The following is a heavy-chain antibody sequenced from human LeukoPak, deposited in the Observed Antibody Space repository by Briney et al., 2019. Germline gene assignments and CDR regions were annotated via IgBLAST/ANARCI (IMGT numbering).Heavy chain of an antibody. CDR1: GFTFDDYA. V-gene: IGHV3-23*01. CDR3: AKRTSGSNWYSSDY. D-gene: IGHD6-13*01. Sequence: GGSLRLSCAASGFTFDDYAMHWVRQAPGKGLEWVSLISGDGGSTYYADSVKGRFTISRDNSKNTLYLQMNSLRAEDTAVYYCAKRTSGSNWYSSDYWGQGTLVTVSS. J-gene: IGHJ4*02. CDR2: ISGDGGST.